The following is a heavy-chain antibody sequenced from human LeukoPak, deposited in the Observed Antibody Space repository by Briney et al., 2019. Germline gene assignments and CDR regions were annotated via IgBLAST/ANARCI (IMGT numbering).Heavy chain of an antibody. CDR2: INPNSGGT. CDR3: ATTHTSHCYDY. D-gene: IGHD2-15*01. V-gene: IGHV1-2*02. Sequence: GESLKISCKGSGYSFTGYWIGWVRQAPGQGLEWMGWINPNSGGTNYAQKFQGRVTMTRDTSISTAYMELSRLRSDDTAVYYCATTHTSHCYDYWGQGTLVTVSS. J-gene: IGHJ4*02. CDR1: GYSFTGYW.